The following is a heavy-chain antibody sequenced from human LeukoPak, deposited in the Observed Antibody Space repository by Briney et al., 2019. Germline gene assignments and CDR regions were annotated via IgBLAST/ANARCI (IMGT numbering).Heavy chain of an antibody. CDR2: ISSSSSYI. V-gene: IGHV3-21*01. CDR3: ARDGGHDYSVNWFDP. D-gene: IGHD4-11*01. Sequence: GGSLRLSCAASGFTFNSYWMPWVRQAPGKGLEWVSSISSSSSYIYYADSVKGRFTISRDNAKNSLYLQMNSLRAEDTAVYYCARDGGHDYSVNWFDPWGQGTLVTVSS. J-gene: IGHJ5*02. CDR1: GFTFNSYW.